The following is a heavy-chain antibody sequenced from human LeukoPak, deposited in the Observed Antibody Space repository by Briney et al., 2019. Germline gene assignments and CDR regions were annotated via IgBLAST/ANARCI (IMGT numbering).Heavy chain of an antibody. CDR1: GYTFISYY. CDR2: INPSGGST. Sequence: ASVKVSCKASGYTFISYYMHWVRQAPGQGLEWMGIINPSGGSTSYAQKFQGRVTMTRDTSTSTVYMELSSLRSEDTAVYYCARGRLVYGDYAGFDYWGQGTLVTVSS. V-gene: IGHV1-46*01. D-gene: IGHD4-17*01. CDR3: ARGRLVYGDYAGFDY. J-gene: IGHJ4*02.